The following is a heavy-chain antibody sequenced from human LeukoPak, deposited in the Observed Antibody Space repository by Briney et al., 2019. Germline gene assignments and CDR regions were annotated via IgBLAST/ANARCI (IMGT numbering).Heavy chain of an antibody. CDR3: AREGVPAAKNQFYYYYMDV. D-gene: IGHD2-2*01. CDR1: GGSISSGGYY. Sequence: SETLSLTCTVSGGSISSGGYYWSWIRQPAGKGLEWIGRIYTSGSTNYNPSLKSRVTMSVDTSKNQFSLKLSSVTAADTAVYYCAREGVPAAKNQFYYYYMDVWGKGTTVTVSS. V-gene: IGHV4-61*02. J-gene: IGHJ6*03. CDR2: IYTSGST.